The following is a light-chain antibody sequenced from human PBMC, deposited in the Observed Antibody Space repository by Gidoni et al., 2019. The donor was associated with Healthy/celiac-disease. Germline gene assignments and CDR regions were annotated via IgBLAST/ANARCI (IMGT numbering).Light chain of an antibody. CDR2: DAS. J-gene: IGKJ1*01. CDR1: QSVSSY. V-gene: IGKV3-11*01. Sequence: EIVLTQSPATLSLSPGERATLSCRASQSVSSYVAWYQQKPDQAPRLLIYDASNRATGIPARFSGSGSGTDFTLTSSSLEPEDFVVYYCQQRSNWPWTFGQGTKVEIK. CDR3: QQRSNWPWT.